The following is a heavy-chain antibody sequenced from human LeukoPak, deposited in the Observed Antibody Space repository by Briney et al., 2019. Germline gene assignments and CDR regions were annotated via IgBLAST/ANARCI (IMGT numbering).Heavy chain of an antibody. CDR2: INHSGST. D-gene: IGHD1-14*01. CDR3: ARGNLFDY. J-gene: IGHJ4*02. CDR1: GGSFSGYY. Sequence: SETLFFTCAVYGGSFSGYYWSWIRQPPGKGLEWIGEINHSGSTNYNPSLKSRVTISVDTSKNQFSLKLSSVTAADTAVYYCARGNLFDYWGQGTLVTVSS. V-gene: IGHV4-34*01.